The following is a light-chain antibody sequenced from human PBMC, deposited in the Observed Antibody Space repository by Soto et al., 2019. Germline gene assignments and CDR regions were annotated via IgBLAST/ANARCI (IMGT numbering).Light chain of an antibody. J-gene: IGLJ1*01. CDR3: GSWDSSLSAYV. V-gene: IGLV1-51*01. CDR2: DDD. Sequence: QSVLTQPPSVSAAPGQRVTMSCSGSSSNIGGNSVSWYQQLPGTAPKLLIYDDDKRPSGIPDRFSDSKSGTSATLGITGFQTGDEADHYCGSWDSSLSAYVFGTGTKVTVL. CDR1: SSNIGGNS.